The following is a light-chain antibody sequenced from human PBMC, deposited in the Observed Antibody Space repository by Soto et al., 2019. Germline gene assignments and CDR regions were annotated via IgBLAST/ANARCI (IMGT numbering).Light chain of an antibody. J-gene: IGKJ1*01. CDR2: DSS. V-gene: IGKV1-5*02. Sequence: DIHMTQSPSPLSASVGHRVTLICRASQNISIWLAWYQQRQGRAPRPLIYDSSSLESGVPSTFSGSGYGTEFSLTISNLRTDDFATYYCQHYHSFSITFGQGTKVDI. CDR3: QHYHSFSIT. CDR1: QNISIW.